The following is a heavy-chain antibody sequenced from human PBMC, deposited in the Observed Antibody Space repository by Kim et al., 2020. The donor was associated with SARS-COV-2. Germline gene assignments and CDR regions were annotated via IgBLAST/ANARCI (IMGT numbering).Heavy chain of an antibody. CDR1: GGSFSGYY. CDR2: ITHSGST. CDR3: ARGRNAPRYFDWLSNTRHRFDI. J-gene: IGHJ3*02. V-gene: IGHV4-34*01. D-gene: IGHD3-9*01. Sequence: SETLSLTCAVYGGSFSGYYWSWIRQPPGKGLEWIGEITHSGSTNYNPSLKSRGTISVDTSKNQFSLKLSSVTAADTAVYYCARGRNAPRYFDWLSNTRHRFDIWGQGTMVTDSS.